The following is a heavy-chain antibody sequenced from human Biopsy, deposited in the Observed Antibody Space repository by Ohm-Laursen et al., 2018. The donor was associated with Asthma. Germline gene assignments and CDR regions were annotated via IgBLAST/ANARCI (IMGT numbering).Heavy chain of an antibody. CDR2: VNTGNGDT. J-gene: IGHJ3*01. Sequence: ASVKVSCKVSGYNFISFAIHWVRQAPGQRLEWMGWVNTGNGDTKYSQKFQGGVTITRDTSASTAYMELRSLRSEDTATYYCARTYYDFLTGQVKDVFGAWGHGTMVTVSS. D-gene: IGHD3-9*01. V-gene: IGHV1-3*04. CDR1: GYNFISFA. CDR3: ARTYYDFLTGQVKDVFGA.